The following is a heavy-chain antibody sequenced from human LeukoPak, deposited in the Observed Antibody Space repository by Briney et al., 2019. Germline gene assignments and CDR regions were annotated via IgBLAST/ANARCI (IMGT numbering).Heavy chain of an antibody. J-gene: IGHJ4*02. CDR2: IRSKAYGATT. Sequence: GGSLRLSCTASGFTFGDYVMNWFRQAPGKGLEWVGFIRSKAYGATTEYAASVKGRFTISRDDSKTIAYLQMNSLKTDDTAVYYCSRGYYYDSSDYPSIPDYWGQGTLVTVSS. V-gene: IGHV3-49*03. CDR3: SRGYYYDSSDYPSIPDY. D-gene: IGHD3-22*01. CDR1: GFTFGDYV.